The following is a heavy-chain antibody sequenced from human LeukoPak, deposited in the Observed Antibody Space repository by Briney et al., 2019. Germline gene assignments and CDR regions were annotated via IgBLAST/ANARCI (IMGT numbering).Heavy chain of an antibody. D-gene: IGHD2-15*01. CDR2: ISYDGSKK. J-gene: IGHJ4*02. V-gene: IGHV3-30*18. CDR1: GFSFSSYG. CDR3: AKDSAKYCSGGSCYSGYDY. Sequence: PGGSLRLSCEASGFSFSSYGMHWVRQAPGKGLEWVAVISYDGSKKHYADSVKGRFTISRDNSKNTLYLQMNSLRAEDTAVYYCAKDSAKYCSGGSCYSGYDYWGQGTLVTVSS.